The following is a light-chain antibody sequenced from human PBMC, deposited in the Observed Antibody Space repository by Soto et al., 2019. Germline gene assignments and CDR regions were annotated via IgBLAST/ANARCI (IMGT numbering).Light chain of an antibody. CDR2: DAS. V-gene: IGKV1-33*01. CDR3: QQYDNLPLT. Sequence: DVQLTDFPSSLSASVGDSVTITCXASQSMATFLNWYQQKPGKAPKLLIYDASNLETGVPSRFSGSGSGTDFTFTISSLQPEDIATYYCQQYDNLPLTAGGGTEVEI. CDR1: QSMATF. J-gene: IGKJ4*01.